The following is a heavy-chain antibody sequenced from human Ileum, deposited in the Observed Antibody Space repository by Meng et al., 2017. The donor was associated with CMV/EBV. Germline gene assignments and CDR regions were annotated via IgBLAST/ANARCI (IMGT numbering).Heavy chain of an antibody. CDR3: ARGESSSLDY. Sequence: VQLQQSGPGLVKPSQTLSPTRASSGDSVSGNSVAWNWIMQSPSRGLEWLGRTYYRSRWYNDYAESVKSRIPINPDTSTNQFSLDLSSVTPEDTAIYYCARGESSSLDYWGQGTLVTVSS. D-gene: IGHD6-13*01. J-gene: IGHJ4*02. V-gene: IGHV6-1*01. CDR1: GDSVSGNSVA. CDR2: TYYRSRWYN.